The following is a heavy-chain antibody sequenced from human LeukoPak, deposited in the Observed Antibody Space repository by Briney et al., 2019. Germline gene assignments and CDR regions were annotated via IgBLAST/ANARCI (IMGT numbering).Heavy chain of an antibody. V-gene: IGHV4-59*08. CDR2: IYYSGST. J-gene: IGHJ4*02. CDR3: ARQISDCSSTSCYWDY. D-gene: IGHD2-2*01. Sequence: PSETLSLTCTVSGGSISSYYWSWIRQPPGKGLEWIGYIYYSGSTNYNPSLKSRVTISVDTSKNQFSLKLSSVTAADTAVYYCARQISDCSSTSCYWDYWGQGTLVTVSS. CDR1: GGSISSYY.